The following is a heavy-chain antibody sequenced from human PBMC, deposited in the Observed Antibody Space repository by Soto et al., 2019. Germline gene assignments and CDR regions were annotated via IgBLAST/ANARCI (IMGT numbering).Heavy chain of an antibody. CDR1: GGSISSYY. Sequence: SETLSLTCTVSGGSISSYYWSWIRQPPGKGLEWIGYIYYSGSTNYNPSLKSRVTISVDTSKNQFSLKLSSVTAADTAVYYRASSGAAAGTDDTGYYYYYMDVWGKGTTVTVSS. CDR2: IYYSGST. D-gene: IGHD6-13*01. CDR3: ASSGAAAGTDDTGYYYYYMDV. V-gene: IGHV4-59*01. J-gene: IGHJ6*03.